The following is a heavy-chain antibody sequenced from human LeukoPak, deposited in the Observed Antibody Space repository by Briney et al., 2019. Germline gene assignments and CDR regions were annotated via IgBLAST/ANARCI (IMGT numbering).Heavy chain of an antibody. V-gene: IGHV3-30-3*01. D-gene: IGHD3-9*01. J-gene: IGHJ4*02. CDR1: GFTFSSYA. CDR3: ARERITIRYFDWPVY. CDR2: ISYDGSNK. Sequence: PGGSLRLSCAASGFTFSSYAMHWVRQAPGKGLEWVAVISYDGSNKYYADSVKGRFTISRDNSKNTLYLQMNSLRAEDTAVYYCARERITIRYFDWPVYWGQGTLVTVSS.